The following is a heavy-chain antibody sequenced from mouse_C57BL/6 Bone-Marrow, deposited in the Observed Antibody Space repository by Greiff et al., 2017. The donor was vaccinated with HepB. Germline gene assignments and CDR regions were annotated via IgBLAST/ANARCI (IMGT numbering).Heavy chain of an antibody. D-gene: IGHD1-1*01. CDR1: GFTFSSYA. CDR3: ARDYYYGSTYYYAMDY. J-gene: IGHJ4*01. Sequence: EVKLVESGGGLVKPGGSLKLSCAASGFTFSSYAMSWVRQTPEKRLEWVATISDGGSYTYYPENVKGRFTISRDNAKNNLYLQRSHLKSEDTAMYYCARDYYYGSTYYYAMDYWGQGTSVTVSS. CDR2: ISDGGSYT. V-gene: IGHV5-4*01.